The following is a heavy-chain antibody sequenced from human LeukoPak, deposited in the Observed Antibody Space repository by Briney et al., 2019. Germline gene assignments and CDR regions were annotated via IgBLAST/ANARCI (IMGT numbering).Heavy chain of an antibody. D-gene: IGHD4-17*01. CDR2: INPNSGGT. V-gene: IGHV1-2*02. CDR3: ARDIGRYGVDWAFDI. CDR1: GYTFTGYY. J-gene: IGHJ3*02. Sequence: GASVKVSCKASGYTFTGYYMHWVRQAPGQGLEWMGWINPNSGGTNYAQKFQGRVTMTRDTSISTAYMELSRLRSDDTAMYYCARDIGRYGVDWAFDIWGQGTMVTVSS.